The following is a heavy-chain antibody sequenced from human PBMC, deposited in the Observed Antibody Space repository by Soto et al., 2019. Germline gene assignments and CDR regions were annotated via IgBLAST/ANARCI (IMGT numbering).Heavy chain of an antibody. J-gene: IGHJ6*02. V-gene: IGHV1-18*01. CDR1: GYTFTSCG. D-gene: IGHD4-4*01. CDR3: ARDLTKVLAV. Sequence: GASVKVSCKASGYTFTSCGISWVRQAPGQGLEWMGLINTYNGYTKYPQNFQGRVTMTTDTSTGTVYMELRSLTSDDTAVYYCARDLTKVLAVWGQGTTVTVSS. CDR2: INTYNGYT.